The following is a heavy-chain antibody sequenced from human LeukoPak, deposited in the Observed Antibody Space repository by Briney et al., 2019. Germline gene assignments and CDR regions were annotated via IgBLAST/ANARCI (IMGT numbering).Heavy chain of an antibody. CDR3: ARASFSGGSGSYVGGYFFDY. J-gene: IGHJ4*02. D-gene: IGHD3-10*01. Sequence: VASVKVSCKASGYTFTNYYIHWVRQAPGQGLEWMGIINPSGGSTNFAQKFQGRVTMTRDMSTSTVYMELSSLRSEDTAVYYCARASFSGGSGSYVGGYFFDYWGQGTLVTVSS. V-gene: IGHV1-46*01. CDR1: GYTFTNYY. CDR2: INPSGGST.